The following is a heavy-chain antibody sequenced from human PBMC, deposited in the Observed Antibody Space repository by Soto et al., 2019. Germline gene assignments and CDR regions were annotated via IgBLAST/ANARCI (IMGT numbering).Heavy chain of an antibody. V-gene: IGHV3-21*01. J-gene: IGHJ6*02. CDR1: GFTFSSYS. D-gene: IGHD6-19*01. CDR2: ISSSSSYI. Sequence: PGGSLRLSCAASGFTFSSYSMNWVRQAPGKGLEWVSSISSSSSYIYYADSVKGRFTISRDNAKNSLYLQMNSLRAEDTAVYYCARDLESGEQWLEPGGYYYYGMDVWGQGTTVTVSS. CDR3: ARDLESGEQWLEPGGYYYYGMDV.